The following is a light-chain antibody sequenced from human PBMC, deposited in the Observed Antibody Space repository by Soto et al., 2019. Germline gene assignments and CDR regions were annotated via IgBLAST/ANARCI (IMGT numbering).Light chain of an antibody. CDR3: QQCSSPPPYT. Sequence: DIQMTQSPSSLSASVGDTVTIACRASQSISTYLNWYQQKPGNAPRLLIYAASDLQIGVPSRFSGSGSGTDFTLTISSLQPEDFATYYCQQCSSPPPYTFGQGTKLEMK. J-gene: IGKJ2*01. CDR1: QSISTY. CDR2: AAS. V-gene: IGKV1-39*01.